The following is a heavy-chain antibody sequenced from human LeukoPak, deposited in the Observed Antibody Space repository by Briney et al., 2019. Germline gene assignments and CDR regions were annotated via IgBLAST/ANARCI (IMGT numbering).Heavy chain of an antibody. CDR2: IGTAGDT. D-gene: IGHD1-26*01. J-gene: IGHJ5*02. CDR3: ARGSGSYYGWFDP. CDR1: GFTFSSYD. Sequence: GGSLRLSCAASGFTFSSYDMHWVRQATGKGLEWVSAIGTAGDTYYPGSVKGRFTISRENAKNSSYLQMNSLRAGDTAVYYCARGSGSYYGWFDPWGQGTLVTVSS. V-gene: IGHV3-13*01.